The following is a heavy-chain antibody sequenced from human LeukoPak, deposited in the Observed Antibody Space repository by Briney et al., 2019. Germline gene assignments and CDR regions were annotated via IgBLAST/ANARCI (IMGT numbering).Heavy chain of an antibody. CDR2: INHSGST. CDR3: ARGARRTTVTTPFDY. D-gene: IGHD4-17*01. J-gene: IGHJ4*02. CDR1: GGSFSGYY. Sequence: PLETLSLTCAVYGGSFSGYYWSWIRQPPGKGLEWIGEINHSGSTNYNSSLKSRVTISVDTSKNQFSLKLSSVTAADTAVYYCARGARRTTVTTPFDYWGQGTLVTVSS. V-gene: IGHV4-34*01.